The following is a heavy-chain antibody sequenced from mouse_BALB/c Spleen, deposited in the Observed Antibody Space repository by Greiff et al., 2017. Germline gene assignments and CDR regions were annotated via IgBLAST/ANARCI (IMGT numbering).Heavy chain of an antibody. J-gene: IGHJ2*01. Sequence: VKLVESGPGLVAPSQSLSITCTVSGFSLTSYGVHWVRQPPGKGLEWLGVIWAGGSTNYNSALMSRLSISKDNSKSQVFLKMNSLQTDDTAMYYCARDYRYDEGYYFDYWGQGTTLTVSS. D-gene: IGHD2-14*01. CDR3: ARDYRYDEGYYFDY. CDR1: GFSLTSYG. CDR2: IWAGGST. V-gene: IGHV2-9*02.